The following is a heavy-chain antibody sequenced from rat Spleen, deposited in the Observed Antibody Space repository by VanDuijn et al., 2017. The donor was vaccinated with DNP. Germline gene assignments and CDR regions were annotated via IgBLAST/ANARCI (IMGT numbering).Heavy chain of an antibody. D-gene: IGHD1-11*01. CDR1: GFTFSDSA. CDR3: TTDFERGY. Sequence: EVQLVESGGGLVRPGNSLKLSCAASGFTFSDSAMAWVRQSPKKGLEWVASISASGGSTSYRDSVKGRFTISRDNAKSILYLQMDSLRSEDTATFYCTTDFERGYWGQGVMVTVSS. J-gene: IGHJ2*01. CDR2: ISASGGST. V-gene: IGHV5S23*01.